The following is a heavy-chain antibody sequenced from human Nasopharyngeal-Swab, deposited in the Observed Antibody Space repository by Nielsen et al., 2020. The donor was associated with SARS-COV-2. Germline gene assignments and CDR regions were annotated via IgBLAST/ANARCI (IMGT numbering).Heavy chain of an antibody. V-gene: IGHV3-48*01. CDR1: GFTFSNYN. Sequence: GESLKISSAASGFTFSNYNMNWVRQTPGKGLEWVSYISTTSGTIYYADSVKGRFTISRDNAKNSLYLQMNSLKAEDTAMYYCAKGSMWYILWGQGTLVTVSS. CDR2: ISTTSGTI. D-gene: IGHD1-1*01. J-gene: IGHJ4*02. CDR3: AKGSMWYIL.